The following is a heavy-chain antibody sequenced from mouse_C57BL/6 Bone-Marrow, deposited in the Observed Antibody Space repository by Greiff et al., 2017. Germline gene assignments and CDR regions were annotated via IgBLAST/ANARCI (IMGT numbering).Heavy chain of an antibody. J-gene: IGHJ4*01. D-gene: IGHD2-4*01. CDR2: INPYNGGT. V-gene: IGHV1-19*01. CDR3: AREADYPYAMDY. CDR1: GYTFTDYY. Sequence: VQLQQSGPVLVKPGASVKMSCKASGYTFTDYYMNWVKQSHGKSLEWIGVINPYNGGTSYNQKFKGKATLTVDKSSSTAYMELSSLTSEDSAVYYCAREADYPYAMDYWGQGTSVTVSS.